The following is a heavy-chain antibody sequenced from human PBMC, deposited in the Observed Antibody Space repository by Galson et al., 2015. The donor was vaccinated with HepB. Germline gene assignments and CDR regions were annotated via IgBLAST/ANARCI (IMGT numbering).Heavy chain of an antibody. Sequence: SLRLSCAASGFTLSTYSMNWVRQAPGKGLEWVSYISSSGTLMYYADSVRGRFTVSRDNAQDSLYLQMNSLRADDTAVYYCARDLAYCGGDCYSDQWGQGTLVTVSS. D-gene: IGHD2-21*01. CDR2: ISSSGTLM. V-gene: IGHV3-48*01. J-gene: IGHJ4*02. CDR1: GFTLSTYS. CDR3: ARDLAYCGGDCYSDQ.